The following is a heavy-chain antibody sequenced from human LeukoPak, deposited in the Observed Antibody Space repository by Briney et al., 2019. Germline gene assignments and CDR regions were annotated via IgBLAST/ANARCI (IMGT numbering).Heavy chain of an antibody. V-gene: IGHV3-11*01. Sequence: GGSLRLSCAASGFTFSDYYMSWIRQAPGRGPEWLSYISPSGSTIYEADSMKGRFTISRDNARNSLFLQMNSLRAEDTAVYYCAREKKRGYSGYDYWGQGTLVTVSS. CDR1: GFTFSDYY. J-gene: IGHJ4*02. D-gene: IGHD5-12*01. CDR2: ISPSGSTI. CDR3: AREKKRGYSGYDY.